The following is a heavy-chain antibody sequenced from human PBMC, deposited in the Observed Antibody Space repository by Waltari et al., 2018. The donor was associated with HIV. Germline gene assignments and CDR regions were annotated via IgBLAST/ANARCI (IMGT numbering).Heavy chain of an antibody. V-gene: IGHV1-69*01. Sequence: QVQLVQSGAEVKKPGSSVKVSCKASGGTFSSYAISWVRQAPGQGLEWMGGINPSFGNAHYAQKFQGRVTITADESTSTAYMELSSLRSEDTAVYYCARVLYCSSTSCHGGAFDIWGQGTMVTVSS. CDR2: INPSFGNA. D-gene: IGHD2-2*01. CDR3: ARVLYCSSTSCHGGAFDI. CDR1: GGTFSSYA. J-gene: IGHJ3*02.